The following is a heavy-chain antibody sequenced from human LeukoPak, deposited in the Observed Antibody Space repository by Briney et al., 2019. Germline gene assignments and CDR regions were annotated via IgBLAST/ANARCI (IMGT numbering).Heavy chain of an antibody. CDR3: AKDLGNSFDY. J-gene: IGHJ4*02. CDR1: GFTFSSYA. V-gene: IGHV3-30*02. CDR2: IHYDGSDK. Sequence: GGSLRLSCAASGFTFSSYAMSWVRQAPGKGLEWVAFIHYDGSDKYYADSVKGRFTISRDNSKNTLYLQMNSLRAEDTAVYYCAKDLGNSFDYWGQGTLVTVSS. D-gene: IGHD4-23*01.